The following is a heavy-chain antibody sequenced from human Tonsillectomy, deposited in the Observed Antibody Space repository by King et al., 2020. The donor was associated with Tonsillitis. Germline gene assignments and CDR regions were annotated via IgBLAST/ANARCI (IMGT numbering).Heavy chain of an antibody. V-gene: IGHV4-34*01. CDR2: INHSGSP. Sequence: VQLQQRGAGLLKPSETLSLTCAVYGGSFSSYYWSWIRQPPGKGLEWIGEINHSGSPNYSPSLKSRVTISVDTSKNQFSLKLSSVTAADTAVYYCARGQGYYYCGMDVWGQGTTVTVSS. J-gene: IGHJ6*02. CDR3: ARGQGYYYCGMDV. CDR1: GGSFSSYY.